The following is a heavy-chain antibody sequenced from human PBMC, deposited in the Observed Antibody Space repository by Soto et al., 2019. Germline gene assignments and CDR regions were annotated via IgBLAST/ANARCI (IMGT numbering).Heavy chain of an antibody. CDR2: IRSKANNYAT. D-gene: IGHD3-3*01. CDR3: SRQASDFWSGKPQYYMDV. V-gene: IGHV3-73*01. Sequence: EVQLVESGGGLVQPGGSLKLSCAASGFTFSGSAMHWVRQASGKGLEWVCRIRSKANNYATAYGASVKGRFNISRDDSKNTAYLQMNSLKTEDTAVYYCSRQASDFWSGKPQYYMDVWGKGTTVTVSS. J-gene: IGHJ6*03. CDR1: GFTFSGSA.